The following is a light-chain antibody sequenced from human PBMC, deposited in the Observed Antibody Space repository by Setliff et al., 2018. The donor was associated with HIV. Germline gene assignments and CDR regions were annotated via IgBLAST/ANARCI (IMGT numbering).Light chain of an antibody. CDR1: SSNIGSNI. V-gene: IGLV1-44*01. Sequence: QSALAQPPSASGTPGQRVTISCSGSSSNIGSNIVNWYQQLPGTAPKLLIYTNNQRPSGVPDRFSGSKSGTSASLAIIGLQSEDEAHYYCATWDDSLNGPVFGGGTKGTVL. CDR3: ATWDDSLNGPV. J-gene: IGLJ3*02. CDR2: TNN.